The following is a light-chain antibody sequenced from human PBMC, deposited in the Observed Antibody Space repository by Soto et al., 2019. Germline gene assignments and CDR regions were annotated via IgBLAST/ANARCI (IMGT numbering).Light chain of an antibody. CDR2: LDRSGSY. J-gene: IGLJ3*02. CDR3: ETWYSNTHKV. Sequence: QLVLTQSSSASASLGSSVKLSCILSSGHSTYIIAWHQQQPGKAPRFLMTLDRSGSYNRGSGVPDRFSGSSSGADRYLTISNLQFEDEGDYYCETWYSNTHKVFGGGTKLTVL. V-gene: IGLV4-60*02. CDR1: SGHSTYI.